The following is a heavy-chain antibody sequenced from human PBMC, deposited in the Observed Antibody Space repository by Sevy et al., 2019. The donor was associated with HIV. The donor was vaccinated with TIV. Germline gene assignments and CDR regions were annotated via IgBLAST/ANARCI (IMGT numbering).Heavy chain of an antibody. J-gene: IGHJ3*02. CDR1: GFTFSSYS. CDR2: ISGLSNYI. D-gene: IGHD6-19*01. CDR3: ARAVPATDAFDI. V-gene: IGHV3-21*01. Sequence: GGSLRLCCAASGFTFSSYSMHWVRQAPGKGLEWVSSISGLSNYIYYADSMKGRFSISRDNAKNSLYLQMISLSAEDTAVFYCARAVPATDAFDIWGQGTLVTVSS.